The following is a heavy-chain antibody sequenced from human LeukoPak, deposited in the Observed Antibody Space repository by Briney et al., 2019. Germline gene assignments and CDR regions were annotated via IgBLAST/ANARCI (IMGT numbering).Heavy chain of an antibody. CDR3: ATTTHSGSHDY. CDR1: GGSIGSSGYY. CDR2: ITNSGST. Sequence: SETLSLTCTVSGGSIGSSGYYWGWIRQPPGKGLEWIGSITNSGSTYYNPSLTSRVTISVDTSRKQFSLRLSSLTAADTAVFYCATTTHSGSHDYWGQGILVTVSS. V-gene: IGHV4-39*01. D-gene: IGHD1-26*01. J-gene: IGHJ4*02.